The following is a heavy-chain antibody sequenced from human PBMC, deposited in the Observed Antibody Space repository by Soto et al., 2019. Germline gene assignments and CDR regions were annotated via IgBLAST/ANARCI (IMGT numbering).Heavy chain of an antibody. CDR2: IIPIFGTA. V-gene: IGHV1-69*13. CDR3: ARPINFYSGSTILYYYYGMDA. Sequence: ASVKVSCKASGGTFSSYAISWVRQVPGQGLEWMGGIIPIFGTANYAQKFQGRVTITADESTSTAYMELSSLRSEDTAVYYCARPINFYSGSTILYYYYGMDAWGQGTTVTVSS. J-gene: IGHJ6*02. D-gene: IGHD5-12*01. CDR1: GGTFSSYA.